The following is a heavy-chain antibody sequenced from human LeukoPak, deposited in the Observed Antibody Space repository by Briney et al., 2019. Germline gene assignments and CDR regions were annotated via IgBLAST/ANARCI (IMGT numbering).Heavy chain of an antibody. D-gene: IGHD5-12*01. CDR2: INPNSGGT. Sequence: EASVKVSCKASGYTFTGYYMHWVRQAPGQGLEWMGLINPNSGGTNYAQKFQGRVTMTRDTSISTAYMELSRLRSDDTAVYYCARGYSGYVLGDYFDYWGQGTLVTVSS. J-gene: IGHJ4*02. CDR3: ARGYSGYVLGDYFDY. CDR1: GYTFTGYY. V-gene: IGHV1-2*02.